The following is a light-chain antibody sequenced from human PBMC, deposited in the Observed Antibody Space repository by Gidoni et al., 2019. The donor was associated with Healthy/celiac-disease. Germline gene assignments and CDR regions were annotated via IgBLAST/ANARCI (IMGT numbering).Light chain of an antibody. CDR3: QQYGSSPWT. CDR2: GAS. CDR1: QNVSSSY. Sequence: EIVLTQSPGTPSLSPGERASLSCRASQNVSSSYLAWYQQNPGQAPRLLIYGASSRPTGLPDSCSGGGSGTDFTLPISRLVPDDFAVYYCQQYGSSPWTFGQGTKLEIK. V-gene: IGKV3-20*01. J-gene: IGKJ1*01.